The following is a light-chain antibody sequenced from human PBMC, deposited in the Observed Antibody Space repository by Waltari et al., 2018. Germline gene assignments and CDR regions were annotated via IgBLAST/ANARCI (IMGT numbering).Light chain of an antibody. J-gene: IGKJ1*01. V-gene: IGKV3-20*01. CDR3: QHYVSLPAT. Sequence: IGVTESPGRLSLSPGERVTLSCRASQSVSRTLAWYQQKPGQAPRLLIFGASNRATGIPDRFSGSGSGTDFSLTISRLEPEDVAVYYCQHYVSLPATFGQGTKVEIK. CDR2: GAS. CDR1: QSVSRT.